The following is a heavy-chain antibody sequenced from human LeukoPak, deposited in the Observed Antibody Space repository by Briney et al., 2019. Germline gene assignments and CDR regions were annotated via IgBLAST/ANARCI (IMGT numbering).Heavy chain of an antibody. Sequence: GGSLRHSCVPSGFMLCDSLMSCVRDALGERVGWVADIDKDGSEKAYVDSVTGRFTISRDNAKNSVNLQMDSLRAEDTAAYYCATYTNWVAGDVWGQGTTVSVSS. D-gene: IGHD3-16*01. CDR2: IDKDGSEK. V-gene: IGHV3-7*01. J-gene: IGHJ6*02. CDR3: ATYTNWVAGDV. CDR1: GFMLCDSL.